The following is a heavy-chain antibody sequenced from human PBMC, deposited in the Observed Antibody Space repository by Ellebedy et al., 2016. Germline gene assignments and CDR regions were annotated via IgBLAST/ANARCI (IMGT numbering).Heavy chain of an antibody. CDR2: IDPSGATT. V-gene: IGHV1-46*01. J-gene: IGHJ3*02. D-gene: IGHD4-17*01. CDR1: GYTFTSYY. Sequence: ASVKVSCKTSGYTFTSYYIYWVRQAPGQGLEWMGIIDPSGATTAYAQKFQGRVTMTRDTSTSTAYMDLRSLRTDDTAVYYCATKDFFTSVTLDASDIWGQGTLVTVSS. CDR3: ATKDFFTSVTLDASDI.